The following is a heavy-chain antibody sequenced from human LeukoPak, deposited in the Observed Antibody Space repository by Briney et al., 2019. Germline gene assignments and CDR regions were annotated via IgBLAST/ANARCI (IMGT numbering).Heavy chain of an antibody. J-gene: IGHJ4*02. CDR3: ATMFGESSDFDH. V-gene: IGHV4-4*07. CDR1: GGSISAYY. Sequence: SETLSLTCVVSGGSISAYYWNWIRQPAGKGLEWIGRLHSSGETTSNPSLMSRATMSLDTSRNHFSQNLTSVTAADTAIYYCATMFGESSDFDHWGQGTLVTVSS. D-gene: IGHD3-10*02. CDR2: LHSSGET.